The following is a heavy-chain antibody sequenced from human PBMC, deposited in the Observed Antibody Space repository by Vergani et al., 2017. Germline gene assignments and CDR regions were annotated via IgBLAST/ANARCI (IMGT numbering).Heavy chain of an antibody. CDR3: ARDPGTTRAFDI. D-gene: IGHD1-14*01. Sequence: EVQLVESGGGLVKPGGSLRLSCAASGFTFSSYSMNWVRQAPGKGLEWVSSISSSSSYIYYADSVKGRFTISRDNAKNSLYLQRNSLRAEDTAVYYCARDPGTTRAFDIWGQGTMVTGSS. CDR2: ISSSSSYI. J-gene: IGHJ3*02. CDR1: GFTFSSYS. V-gene: IGHV3-21*01.